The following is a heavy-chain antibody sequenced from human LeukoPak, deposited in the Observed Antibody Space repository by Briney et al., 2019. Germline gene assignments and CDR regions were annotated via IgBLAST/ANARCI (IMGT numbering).Heavy chain of an antibody. V-gene: IGHV1-2*02. D-gene: IGHD2-2*01. J-gene: IGHJ1*01. CDR2: INPNSGGT. CDR3: ASSYCSSTSCYPFEYFQH. CDR1: GYTFTSYG. Sequence: ASVKVSCKASGYTFTSYGISWVRQAPGQGLEWMGWINPNSGGTNYAKKFQGRVTMTRDTSISTAYMELSRLRSDDTAVYYCASSYCSSTSCYPFEYFQHWGQGTLVTVSS.